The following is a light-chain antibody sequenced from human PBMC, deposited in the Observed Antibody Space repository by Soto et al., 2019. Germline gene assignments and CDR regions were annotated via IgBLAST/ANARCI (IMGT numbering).Light chain of an antibody. CDR2: DVY. CDR3: TSYKSTSTTYV. Sequence: QSALTQPASVSGSPGQSITISCAGTSSDVGRDTYVSWYQQHPGKAPTLIIYDVYNRTPGVAPRCSGSKSGNTASPTISGLPAEDDADDSCTSYKSTSTTYVFGGGTKLTVL. CDR1: SSDVGRDTY. V-gene: IGLV2-14*01. J-gene: IGLJ1*01.